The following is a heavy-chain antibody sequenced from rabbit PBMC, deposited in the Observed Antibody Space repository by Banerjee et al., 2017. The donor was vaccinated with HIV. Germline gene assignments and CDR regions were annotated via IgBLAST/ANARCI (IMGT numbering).Heavy chain of an antibody. V-gene: IGHV1S45*01. D-gene: IGHD4-1*01. CDR3: ARDLAGAIGWNFNL. CDR1: GFDLSSNA. J-gene: IGHJ4*01. CDR2: INSNTGNT. Sequence: EGTLTLTCKASGFDLSSNAMCWVRQAPGKGPEWIACINSNTGNTVYASWAKGPFTISKTSSTTVTLQMTSLTAADTATYFCARDLAGAIGWNFNLWGPGTLVTVS.